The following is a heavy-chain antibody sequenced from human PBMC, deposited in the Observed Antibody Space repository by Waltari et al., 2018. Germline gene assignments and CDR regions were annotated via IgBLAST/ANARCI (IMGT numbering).Heavy chain of an antibody. CDR2: FHITEGS. CDR1: GGSIENAY. J-gene: IGHJ4*02. D-gene: IGHD5-12*01. CDR3: ARGSGGYPDY. V-gene: IGHV4-4*07. Sequence: QVRLQESGPGLAKPSETLSLISTLSGGSIENAYCNWIRQPAGKGLEWIGRFHITEGSNYNPSLKTRVTMSADTSKNQFSLKVSSVTAADTAMYYCARGSGGYPDYWGQGTLVTVSS.